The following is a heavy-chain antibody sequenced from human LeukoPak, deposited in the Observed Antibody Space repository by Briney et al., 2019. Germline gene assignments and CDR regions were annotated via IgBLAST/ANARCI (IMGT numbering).Heavy chain of an antibody. CDR2: INPDSGGT. V-gene: IGHV1-2*02. Sequence: ASVKVSCKASGYTFIAYYVHWVRQAPGQGLEWMGWINPDSGGTKYAQYFQGRVTMTRDRSIGTAYMELSSLRSDDTAVYYCAKDGVGCNSTSCALLEWGQGTLVTVSS. CDR3: AKDGVGCNSTSCALLE. D-gene: IGHD2-2*01. CDR1: GYTFIAYY. J-gene: IGHJ4*02.